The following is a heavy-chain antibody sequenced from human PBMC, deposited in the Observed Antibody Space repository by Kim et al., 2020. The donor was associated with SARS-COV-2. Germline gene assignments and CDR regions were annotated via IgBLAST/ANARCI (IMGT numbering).Heavy chain of an antibody. CDR1: GFTFSSYG. V-gene: IGHV3-30*18. CDR3: AKDLVLWFGELLSGFDY. D-gene: IGHD3-10*01. CDR2: ISYDGSNK. Sequence: GGSLRLSCAASGFTFSSYGMHWVRQAPGKGLEWVAVISYDGSNKYYADSVKGRFTISRDNSKNTLYLQMNSLRAEDTAVYYCAKDLVLWFGELLSGFDYWGQGTLVTVSS. J-gene: IGHJ4*02.